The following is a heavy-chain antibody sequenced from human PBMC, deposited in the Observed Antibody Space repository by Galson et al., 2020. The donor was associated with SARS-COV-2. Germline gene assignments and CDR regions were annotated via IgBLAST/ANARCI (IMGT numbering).Heavy chain of an antibody. CDR2: ISSSSSYI. CDR1: GFTFSSYS. J-gene: IGHJ2*01. Sequence: GGSLRLSCAASGFTFSSYSMNWVRQAPGKGLEWVSSISSSSSYIYYADSVKGRFTISRDNAKNSLYLQMNSLRAEDTAVYYCARGGYCSSTSCYGVYWYFDLWGRGTLVTVSS. CDR3: ARGGYCSSTSCYGVYWYFDL. D-gene: IGHD2-2*01. V-gene: IGHV3-21*01.